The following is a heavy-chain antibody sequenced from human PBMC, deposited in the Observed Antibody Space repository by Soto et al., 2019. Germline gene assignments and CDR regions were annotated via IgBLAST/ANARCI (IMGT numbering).Heavy chain of an antibody. J-gene: IGHJ6*02. Sequence: EVQLVESGGGLVQPGGSLRLSCAASGFTFSSYEMNWVRQAPGKGLEWVSYISSSGSTIYYADSVKGRFTISRDNAKNSLYRQMNSLRAEDTAVYYCARDRGGFCSGGSCSYYGMDVWGQGTTVTVSS. D-gene: IGHD2-15*01. CDR3: ARDRGGFCSGGSCSYYGMDV. CDR2: ISSSGSTI. V-gene: IGHV3-48*03. CDR1: GFTFSSYE.